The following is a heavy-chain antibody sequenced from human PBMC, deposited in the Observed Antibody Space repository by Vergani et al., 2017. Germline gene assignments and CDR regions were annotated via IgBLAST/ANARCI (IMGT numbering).Heavy chain of an antibody. J-gene: IGHJ4*02. Sequence: EVQLLESGGGLVQPGGSLRLSCAASGFTFSSYAMSWVRQAPGKGLEWVSAISGSGGSTYYADSVKGRFTISRDNSKNTLYLQMNSLIAEDTAVYYCAKGWENIVVVPAAIRSQLSGYWGQGTLVTVSS. D-gene: IGHD2-2*01. CDR1: GFTFSSYA. CDR2: ISGSGGST. V-gene: IGHV3-23*01. CDR3: AKGWENIVVVPAAIRSQLSGY.